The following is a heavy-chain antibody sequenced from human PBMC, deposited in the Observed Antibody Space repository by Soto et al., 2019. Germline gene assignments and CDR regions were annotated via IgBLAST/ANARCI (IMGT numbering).Heavy chain of an antibody. D-gene: IGHD3-3*01. Sequence: ASVKVSCKTSGYTFTSYDINWVRQATGQGLEWMGWMNPNSGNTGYAQKFQGRVTMTRNTSISTAYMELSSLRSEDTAVYYCARVNDYDFWSGPIQGGAFDIWGQGTMVTVSS. CDR3: ARVNDYDFWSGPIQGGAFDI. CDR2: MNPNSGNT. V-gene: IGHV1-8*01. CDR1: GYTFTSYD. J-gene: IGHJ3*02.